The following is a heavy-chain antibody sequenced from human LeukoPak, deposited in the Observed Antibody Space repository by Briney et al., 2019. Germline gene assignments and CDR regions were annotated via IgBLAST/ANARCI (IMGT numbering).Heavy chain of an antibody. CDR2: IRFDGSYE. Sequence: PGGTLRLSCAASGFTFSSYGMHWVRQAPGKGLEWVTFIRFDGSYEDYADSVKGRFTISRDNAKNSLYLQMNSLRAEDTAVYYCARDPKGSIAALTGDYWGQGTLVTVSS. CDR3: ARDPKGSIAALTGDY. CDR1: GFTFSSYG. D-gene: IGHD6-6*01. J-gene: IGHJ4*02. V-gene: IGHV3-30*02.